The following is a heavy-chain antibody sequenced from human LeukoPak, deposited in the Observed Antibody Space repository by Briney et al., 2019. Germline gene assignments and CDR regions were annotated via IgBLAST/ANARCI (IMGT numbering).Heavy chain of an antibody. CDR2: IKSKTDGGTT. J-gene: IGHJ6*02. CDR1: GFTFSNAW. Sequence: GGSLRLSCAASGFTFSNAWMSWVRQAPGKGLEWVGRIKSKTDGGTTDYAAPVKGRFTISRDDSKNTLYLQMNSLKTEDTAVYYCTTPMRYFDYYYGMDVWGQGTTVTVSS. V-gene: IGHV3-15*01. D-gene: IGHD3-9*01. CDR3: TTPMRYFDYYYGMDV.